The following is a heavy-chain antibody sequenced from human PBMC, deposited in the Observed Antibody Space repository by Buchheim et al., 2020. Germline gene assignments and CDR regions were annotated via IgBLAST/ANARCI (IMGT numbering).Heavy chain of an antibody. D-gene: IGHD1/OR15-1a*01. V-gene: IGHV3-74*01. J-gene: IGHJ4*02. Sequence: EVQLVESGGGLVQPGGSLRLSCAASGFTFSSYVMHWVRQVPGKGLEWVSRLSHDGVNPCYADSVKGRFTISRDNAKNTLYLQMNSLRAEDTAVYYCASDLNWDIFDHWGQGTL. CDR1: GFTFSSYV. CDR3: ASDLNWDIFDH. CDR2: LSHDGVNP.